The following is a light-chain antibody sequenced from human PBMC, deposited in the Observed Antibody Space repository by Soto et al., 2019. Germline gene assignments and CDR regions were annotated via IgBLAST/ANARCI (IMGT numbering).Light chain of an antibody. CDR3: ISYTISSSYG. CDR1: SSDVGGYIY. CDR2: DVT. J-gene: IGLJ1*01. V-gene: IGLV2-14*01. Sequence: QSALTQPASVSGSTGQSITISCTGTSSDVGGYIYVSWYQQHPGKAPKLRIYDVTSRPLGDSNRFSGSKSGNTASLTISGLHAEDQADYYRISYTISSSYGFGTGTKVSVL.